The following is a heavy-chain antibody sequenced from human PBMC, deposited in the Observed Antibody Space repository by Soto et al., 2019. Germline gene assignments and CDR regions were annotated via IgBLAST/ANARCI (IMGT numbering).Heavy chain of an antibody. CDR1: GYSFTSYW. J-gene: IGHJ6*02. CDR3: ARLVVVVAATSGYYYYGMDV. Sequence: GESLKISCKGSGYSFTSYWISWVRQMPGKGLEWMGRIDPSDSYTNYSPSFQGHVTISADKSISTAYLQWSSLKASDTAMYYCARLVVVVAATSGYYYYGMDVWGQGTTVTVSS. D-gene: IGHD2-15*01. V-gene: IGHV5-10-1*01. CDR2: IDPSDSYT.